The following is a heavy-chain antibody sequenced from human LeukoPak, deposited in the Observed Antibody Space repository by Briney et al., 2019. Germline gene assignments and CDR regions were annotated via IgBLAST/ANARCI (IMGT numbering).Heavy chain of an antibody. CDR3: ARGAGYCTNGVCYEYYFDY. V-gene: IGHV3-53*01. J-gene: IGHJ4*01. D-gene: IGHD2-8*01. CDR1: GFTVSSNY. Sequence: GGSLRLSCAASGFTVSSNYMSWVRQAPGKGLEWVSVIYSGGSTYYADSVKGRFTISRDNSKNTLYLQMNSLRAEDTAVYYCARGAGYCTNGVCYEYYFDYWGQEPWSPSPQ. CDR2: IYSGGST.